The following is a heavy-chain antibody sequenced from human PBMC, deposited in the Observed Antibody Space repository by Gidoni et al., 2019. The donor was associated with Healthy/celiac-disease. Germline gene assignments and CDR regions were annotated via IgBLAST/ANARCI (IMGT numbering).Heavy chain of an antibody. CDR1: GFTFRSYG. J-gene: IGHJ6*02. D-gene: IGHD1-7*01. Sequence: QVQLVESGGGVVQPGRSLRLSCAASGFTFRSYGMHWVRQAPGKGLEWVAVISYDGSNKYYADSVKGRFTISRDNSKNTLYLQMNSLRAEDTAVYYCAKGTGTTLRYYYGMDVWGQGTTVTVSS. CDR2: ISYDGSNK. CDR3: AKGTGTTLRYYYGMDV. V-gene: IGHV3-30*18.